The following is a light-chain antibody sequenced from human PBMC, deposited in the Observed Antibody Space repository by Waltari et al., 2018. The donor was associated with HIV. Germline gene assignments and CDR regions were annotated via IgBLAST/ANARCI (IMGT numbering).Light chain of an antibody. Sequence: SYELTQPPSVSVSPRQTARITCSGDALSKLYAYWYQQRPGQAPVLVIFNDSAGPSGIPDRFSGSSSGTTVTLTISGVQAEDEGDYYCQSADSSGTSVIFGGGTKLTVL. J-gene: IGLJ2*01. V-gene: IGLV3-25*03. CDR1: ALSKLY. CDR2: NDS. CDR3: QSADSSGTSVI.